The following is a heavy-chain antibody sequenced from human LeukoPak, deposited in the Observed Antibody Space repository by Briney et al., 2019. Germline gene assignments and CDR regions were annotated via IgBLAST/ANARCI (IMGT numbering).Heavy chain of an antibody. CDR1: GGSISNYF. CDR2: IYYSGSS. J-gene: IGHJ5*02. D-gene: IGHD3-10*01. CDR3: ATFYVRRGGWFDP. V-gene: IGHV4-59*12. Sequence: PSETLSLTCTVSGGSISNYFWNWIRQPPGKGLESIGYIYYSGSSNYNPSLKSRVTISVDTSKNQFSLKLSSVTAADTAVYYCATFYVRRGGWFDPWGQGTLVTVSS.